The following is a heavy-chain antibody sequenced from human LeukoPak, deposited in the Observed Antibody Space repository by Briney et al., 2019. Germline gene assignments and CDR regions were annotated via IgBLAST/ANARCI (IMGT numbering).Heavy chain of an antibody. CDR1: GYTFTGYY. J-gene: IGHJ3*02. CDR3: ARELTMIVVAHAFDI. Sequence: ASVKVSCEASGYTFTGYYMHWVRQAPGQGLEWMGWINPNSGGTNYAQKFQGRVTMTRDTSISTAYMELSRLRSDDTAVYYCARELTMIVVAHAFDIWGQGTMVTVSS. V-gene: IGHV1-2*02. D-gene: IGHD3-22*01. CDR2: INPNSGGT.